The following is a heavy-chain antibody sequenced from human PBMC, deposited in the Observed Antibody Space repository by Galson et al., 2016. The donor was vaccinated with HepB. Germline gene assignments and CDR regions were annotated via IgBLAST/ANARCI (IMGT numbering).Heavy chain of an antibody. CDR2: TYYRSKWYN. CDR3: ARVRSGYSGYANPYYYGMDV. V-gene: IGHV6-1*01. D-gene: IGHD5-12*01. J-gene: IGHJ6*02. Sequence: CAISGDSVSSNSATWSWIRQPPSRGLEWLGRTYYRSKWYNDYALSVKSRITINPDTSKNQFSLQLNSVTPEDTAVYYCARVRSGYSGYANPYYYGMDVWGQGTTVTVSS. CDR1: GDSVSSNSAT.